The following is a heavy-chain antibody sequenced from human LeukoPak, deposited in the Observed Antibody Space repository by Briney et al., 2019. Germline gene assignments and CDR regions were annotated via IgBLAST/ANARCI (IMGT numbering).Heavy chain of an antibody. Sequence: GGCLRLSCAVSGFTVSSNFMSWVRQAPGKVPEWVSVIYTSGITYYADSVGGRFTISRDNSKNTLYLQMNSLTAEDTAVYYCAREDAGGTYSFDYWGQGTLVTVSS. V-gene: IGHV3-66*01. CDR1: GFTVSSNF. CDR3: AREDAGGTYSFDY. D-gene: IGHD1-26*01. J-gene: IGHJ4*02. CDR2: IYTSGIT.